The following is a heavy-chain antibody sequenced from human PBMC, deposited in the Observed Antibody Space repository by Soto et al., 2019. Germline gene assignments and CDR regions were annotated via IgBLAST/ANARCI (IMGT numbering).Heavy chain of an antibody. D-gene: IGHD3-3*01. CDR3: ARLSGDFWSGPNFDY. Sequence: WIRQPPRKGLEWIGYIYYSGSTNYNPSLKSRVTISVDTSKNQFSLKLSSVPAADTAVYYCARLSGDFWSGPNFDYWGQGTLVTVSS. CDR2: IYYSGST. J-gene: IGHJ4*02. V-gene: IGHV4-59*08.